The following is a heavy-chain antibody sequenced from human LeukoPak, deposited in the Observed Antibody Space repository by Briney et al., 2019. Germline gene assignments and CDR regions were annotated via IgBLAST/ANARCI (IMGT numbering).Heavy chain of an antibody. CDR1: GYTFTSYD. CDR3: ARAVRIRFLEWLPYYYYYMDV. J-gene: IGHJ6*03. V-gene: IGHV1-8*01. CDR2: LNPNSGNT. Sequence: ASVKVSCKASGYTFTSYDINWVRQATGQGLESMGWLNPNSGNTGYAQKFQGRVTMTRNTSISTAYMELSSLRSEDTAVYYCARAVRIRFLEWLPYYYYYMDVWGKGTTVTVSS. D-gene: IGHD3-3*01.